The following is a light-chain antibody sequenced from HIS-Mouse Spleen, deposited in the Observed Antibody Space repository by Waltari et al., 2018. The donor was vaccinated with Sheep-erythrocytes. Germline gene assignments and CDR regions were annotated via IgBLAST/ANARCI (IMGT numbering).Light chain of an antibody. J-gene: IGKJ5*01. V-gene: IGKV1-12*01. Sequence: DIQMTQSPSSVSASVGDRVTITCRASQGIRSWLAWYQQKPGKAPKLPIYAASRLQSGVPSRFSVSGSGTDFTLTISSLQPEDFATYYCQQANSFPITFGQGTRLEIK. CDR2: AAS. CDR1: QGIRSW. CDR3: QQANSFPIT.